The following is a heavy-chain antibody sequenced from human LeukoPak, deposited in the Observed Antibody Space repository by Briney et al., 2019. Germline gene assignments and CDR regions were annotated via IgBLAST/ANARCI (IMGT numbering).Heavy chain of an antibody. D-gene: IGHD3-22*01. J-gene: IGHJ1*01. CDR2: IIPLFGTA. CDR1: GGTFSSYA. Sequence: SVKVSCKASGGTFSSYAISWVRQAPGQGLEWMGGIIPLFGTANYAQKFQGRVTITADESTSTAYMELSSLRSEDTAVYYCARLYYDSSGYYAEYFQHWGQGTLVTVSS. CDR3: ARLYYDSSGYYAEYFQH. V-gene: IGHV1-69*01.